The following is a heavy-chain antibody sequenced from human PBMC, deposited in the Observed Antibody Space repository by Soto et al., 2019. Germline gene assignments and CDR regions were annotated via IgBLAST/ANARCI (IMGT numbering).Heavy chain of an antibody. V-gene: IGHV4-59*01. Sequence: SETLSLTCTVSGGSISSYYWSWIRQPPGKGLEWIGYIYYSGSTNYNPSLKSRVTISVDTSKNQFSLKLSSVTAADTAVYYCARLGITGTTRDYWGQGTLVTVSS. D-gene: IGHD1-20*01. CDR2: IYYSGST. CDR3: ARLGITGTTRDY. CDR1: GGSISSYY. J-gene: IGHJ4*02.